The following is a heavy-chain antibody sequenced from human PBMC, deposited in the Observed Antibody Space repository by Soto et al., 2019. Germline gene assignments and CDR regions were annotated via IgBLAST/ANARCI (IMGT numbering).Heavy chain of an antibody. CDR3: TTVSGIAARLVDYYYYGMDV. CDR1: GFTFSNAW. V-gene: IGHV3-15*07. Sequence: GGSLRLSCAASGFTFSNAWMNWVRQAPGKGLEWVGRIKSKTDGGTTDYAAPVKGRFTISRDDSKNTLYLQMNSLKTEDTAVYYCTTVSGIAARLVDYYYYGMDVWGQGTTVTVSS. D-gene: IGHD6-6*01. CDR2: IKSKTDGGTT. J-gene: IGHJ6*02.